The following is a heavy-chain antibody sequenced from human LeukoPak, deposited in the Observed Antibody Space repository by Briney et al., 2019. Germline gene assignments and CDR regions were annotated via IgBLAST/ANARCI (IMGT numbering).Heavy chain of an antibody. CDR1: GCTVSSNY. J-gene: IGHJ5*02. CDR3: ARDRGAPGRGLA. V-gene: IGHV3-21*01. CDR2: VSPSSGDI. Sequence: GCSLTLSCAASGCTVSSNYMRWVRQPPGKGLEWVSSVSPSSGDIYYADSVNGRSTLSRDNHKNSLYLQMHSLRAEDTAVYYCARDRGAPGRGLAWGQGTQVTVSS. D-gene: IGHD3-10*01.